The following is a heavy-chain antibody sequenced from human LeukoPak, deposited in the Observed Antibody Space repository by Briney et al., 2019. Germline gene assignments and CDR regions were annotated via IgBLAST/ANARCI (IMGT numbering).Heavy chain of an antibody. Sequence: GRSLRLSCEASGFPFRGYSMDWVRQAPGKGLEWISYISSSSTTIYYADSVKGRFTISRDNAKNSLYLQMNSLRDDDTAVYYCARDLNGDYGGWFDPWGQGTLVTVSS. CDR1: GFPFRGYS. V-gene: IGHV3-48*02. CDR2: ISSSSTTI. CDR3: ARDLNGDYGGWFDP. J-gene: IGHJ5*02. D-gene: IGHD4-17*01.